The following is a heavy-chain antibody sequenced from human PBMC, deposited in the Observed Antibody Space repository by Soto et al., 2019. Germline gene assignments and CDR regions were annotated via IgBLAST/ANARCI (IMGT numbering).Heavy chain of an antibody. J-gene: IGHJ4*02. D-gene: IGHD1-26*01. CDR3: ARDGSGATDY. CDR2: IYYSGST. Sequence: SETLSLTCTVSGGSVSSGSYYWSWIRQPPGKGLEWIGYIYYSGSTNYNPSLKSRVTISVDTSKNQFSLKLSSVTAADTAVYYCARDGSGATDYRGQGTLVTVSS. V-gene: IGHV4-61*01. CDR1: GGSVSSGSYY.